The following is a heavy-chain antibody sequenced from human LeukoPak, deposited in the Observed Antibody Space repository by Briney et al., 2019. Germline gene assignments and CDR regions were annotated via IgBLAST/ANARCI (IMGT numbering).Heavy chain of an antibody. J-gene: IGHJ4*02. CDR3: AKHPDSSGQGY. V-gene: IGHV3-33*06. CDR1: GFTFSSYG. Sequence: GGSLRLSCAASGFTFSSYGIHWVRQAPGKGLEWVAVIWYDGSNKYYADSVKGRFTISRDNPKNTLYLQMNSLRAEDTAVYYCAKHPDSSGQGYWGQGTLVTVSS. CDR2: IWYDGSNK. D-gene: IGHD3-22*01.